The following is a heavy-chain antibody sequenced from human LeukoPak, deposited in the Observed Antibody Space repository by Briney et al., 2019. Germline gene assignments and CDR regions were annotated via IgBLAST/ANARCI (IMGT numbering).Heavy chain of an antibody. CDR2: IYYSGST. CDR3: ARARYSSSWSFDY. J-gene: IGHJ4*02. D-gene: IGHD6-13*01. V-gene: IGHV4-59*01. Sequence: SGTLSLTCTVSGGSISSYYWSWIRQPPGKGLEWIGYIYYSGSTNYNPSLKSRVTISVDTSKNQFSLKLSSVTAADTAVYYCARARYSSSWSFDYWGQGTLVTVSS. CDR1: GGSISSYY.